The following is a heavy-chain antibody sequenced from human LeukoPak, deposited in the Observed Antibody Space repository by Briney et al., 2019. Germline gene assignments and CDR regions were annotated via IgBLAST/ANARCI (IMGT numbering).Heavy chain of an antibody. V-gene: IGHV4-59*08. D-gene: IGHD3-22*01. J-gene: IGHJ4*02. CDR2: IYYSGST. Sequence: SETLSLTCTVSGGSISSYYWSWIRQPPGKGLEWIGYIYYSGSTNYNPSLKSRVTISVDTSKNQFSLKLSSVTAADTAVYYCARLPSSVFDYWGQGTLVTVSS. CDR3: ARLPSSVFDY. CDR1: GGSISSYY.